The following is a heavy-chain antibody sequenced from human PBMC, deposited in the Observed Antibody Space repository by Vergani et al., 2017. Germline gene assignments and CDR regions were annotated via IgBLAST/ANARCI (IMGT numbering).Heavy chain of an antibody. J-gene: IGHJ4*02. CDR3: AREGVTYYYDSSCYPFDY. CDR1: GFTFSSYS. Sequence: EVQLVESGGGLVQPGGSLRLSCAASGFTFSSYSMNWVRQAPGKGLEWVSYISSSSSTIYYADSVKGRFTISRDNAKNSLYLQMNSLRAEDTAVYYCAREGVTYYYDSSCYPFDYWGQGTLVTVSS. D-gene: IGHD3-22*01. V-gene: IGHV3-48*01. CDR2: ISSSSSTI.